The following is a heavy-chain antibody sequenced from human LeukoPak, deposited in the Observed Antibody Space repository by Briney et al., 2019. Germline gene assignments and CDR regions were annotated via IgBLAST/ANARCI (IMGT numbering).Heavy chain of an antibody. Sequence: GGSLRLSCAASGFTFADYAMHWVRQTPGKGLEWVSGISWNSGNIDYADSVKGRFTISRDNAKNSLYLQMNSLRAEDTAVYYCAKIAYSSGWYGGNFDYWGQGTLVTVSS. CDR2: ISWNSGNI. J-gene: IGHJ4*02. CDR3: AKIAYSSGWYGGNFDY. V-gene: IGHV3-9*01. CDR1: GFTFADYA. D-gene: IGHD6-19*01.